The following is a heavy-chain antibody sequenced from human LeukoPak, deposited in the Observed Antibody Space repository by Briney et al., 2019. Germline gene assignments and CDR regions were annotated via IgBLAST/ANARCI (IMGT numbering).Heavy chain of an antibody. CDR1: GFTFSSYA. V-gene: IGHV3-23*01. D-gene: IGHD3-10*01. CDR2: ISGSGGST. Sequence: GGSLRLSCAASGFTFSSYAMSWVRQAPGKGLEWVSAISGSGGSTYYADSVKGRFTISRDNSKNTLYLQMNSLRAEDTAVYYCAKSGQYYYGPGSYLGTFYYYSYGMDVWGQGTTVTVSS. J-gene: IGHJ6*02. CDR3: AKSGQYYYGPGSYLGTFYYYSYGMDV.